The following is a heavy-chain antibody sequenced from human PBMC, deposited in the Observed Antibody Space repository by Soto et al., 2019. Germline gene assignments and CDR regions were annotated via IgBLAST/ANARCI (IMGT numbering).Heavy chain of an antibody. J-gene: IGHJ4*02. V-gene: IGHV4-61*01. CDR3: ARISYWVKDY. CDR2: FYYTGTT. CDR1: GASLSSGSYY. Sequence: PSETLSLTFTVSGASLSSGSYYWSWIRQPPGKGLEWIGYFYYTGTTKYNPSLESRVTISADTSKNQFSLNLTSVTAAETAVYYCARISYWVKDYWGQGALVTVSS. D-gene: IGHD2-8*02.